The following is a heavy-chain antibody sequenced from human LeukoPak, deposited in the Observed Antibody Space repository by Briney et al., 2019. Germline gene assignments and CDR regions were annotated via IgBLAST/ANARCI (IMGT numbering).Heavy chain of an antibody. CDR2: INEDGSDK. Sequence: GGSLRLPCAASGFTFSSYWTSWVRQAPGKGLEWVASINEDGSDKYSVDSVRGRFTISRDNAKNSLYLQMSSLRAEDTAVYYCARDTYRFDDYWGQGTLVTVSS. J-gene: IGHJ4*02. V-gene: IGHV3-7*01. CDR1: GFTFSSYW. CDR3: ARDTYRFDDY.